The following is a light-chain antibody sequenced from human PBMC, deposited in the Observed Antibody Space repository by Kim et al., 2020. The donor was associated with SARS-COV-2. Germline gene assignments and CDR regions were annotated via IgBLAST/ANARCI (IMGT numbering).Light chain of an antibody. CDR2: DAT. J-gene: IGKJ1*01. V-gene: IGKV3-15*01. Sequence: SPGERATPSCRASQTMNNKLVWYQQKPGQAPRHLIYDATTRATGVPARFIGSGSETDFTLTISSLQSEDFAVYYCQQSNDCPPLTFGQGTKVDIK. CDR3: QQSNDCPPLT. CDR1: QTMNNK.